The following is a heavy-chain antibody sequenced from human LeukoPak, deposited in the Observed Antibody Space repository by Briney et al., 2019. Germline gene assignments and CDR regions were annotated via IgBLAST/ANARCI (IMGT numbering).Heavy chain of an antibody. J-gene: IGHJ4*02. D-gene: IGHD5-24*01. CDR1: GYTFTDYY. CDR3: ARGRHIEMTTMSGGSDY. CDR2: LNPNSGDT. V-gene: IGHV1-2*02. Sequence: ASVKVSCKAPGYTFTDYYMHWVRQAPGQGLEWMGWLNPNSGDTNYAQKFQGRVSMTRDTSVSTAYMDLSDLRSDDTAVYYCARGRHIEMTTMSGGSDYWGQGTLVTVSS.